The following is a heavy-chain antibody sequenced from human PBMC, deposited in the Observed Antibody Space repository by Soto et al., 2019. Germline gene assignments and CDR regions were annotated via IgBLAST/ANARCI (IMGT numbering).Heavy chain of an antibody. CDR3: ASSTVTTGAFDI. Sequence: ASVKVSCKASGYTFTGYYMHWVRQAPGQGREWMGWINPNSGGTNYAQKFQGRVTMTRDTSISTAYMELSRLRSDDTAVYYCASSTVTTGAFDIWGQGXMVTVSS. J-gene: IGHJ3*02. V-gene: IGHV1-2*02. D-gene: IGHD4-17*01. CDR1: GYTFTGYY. CDR2: INPNSGGT.